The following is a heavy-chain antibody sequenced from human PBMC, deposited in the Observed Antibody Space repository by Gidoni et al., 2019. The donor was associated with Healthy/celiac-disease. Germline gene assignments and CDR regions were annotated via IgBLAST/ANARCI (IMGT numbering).Heavy chain of an antibody. Sequence: EVQLVESGGGLVKPGGSLRLSCAASGLTCSSYSMNWVRQAPGKGLEWVSSIRSSSRYIYYADSVQGRFTISRDNAKNSLYLQMNSLRAEDTAVYYCARDTPHIQPYYFDYWGQGTLVTVSS. CDR2: IRSSSRYI. J-gene: IGHJ4*02. CDR3: ARDTPHIQPYYFDY. V-gene: IGHV3-21*01. CDR1: GLTCSSYS. D-gene: IGHD2-15*01.